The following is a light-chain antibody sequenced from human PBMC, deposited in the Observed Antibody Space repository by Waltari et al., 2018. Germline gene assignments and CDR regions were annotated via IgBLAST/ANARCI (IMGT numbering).Light chain of an antibody. J-gene: IGLJ1*01. Sequence: QSVLTQPPSASGTPGQRVSMSCSGSSSNIGRSSVSWYQQVPGTAPKLLIYRNNQPPSGVPDRCSGSKSGTSASLAISGLRSEDEADYYCAAWDDSLSGRFFGSGTKVTVL. CDR1: SSNIGRSS. CDR2: RNN. CDR3: AAWDDSLSGRF. V-gene: IGLV1-47*01.